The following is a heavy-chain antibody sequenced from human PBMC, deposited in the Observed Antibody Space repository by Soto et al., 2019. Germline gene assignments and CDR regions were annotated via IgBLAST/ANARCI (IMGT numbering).Heavy chain of an antibody. D-gene: IGHD3-3*01. Sequence: LRLSCAASGFTFSSYAMSWVRQAPGKGLEWVSAISGSGGSTYYADSVKGRFTISRDNSKNTLYLQMNSLRAEDTAVYYCAKIDDFWSGFPYGPLDYWGQGTLVTVSS. CDR3: AKIDDFWSGFPYGPLDY. V-gene: IGHV3-23*01. J-gene: IGHJ4*02. CDR2: ISGSGGST. CDR1: GFTFSSYA.